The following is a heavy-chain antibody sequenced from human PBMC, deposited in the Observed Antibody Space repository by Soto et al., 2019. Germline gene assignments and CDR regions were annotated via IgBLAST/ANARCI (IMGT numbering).Heavy chain of an antibody. V-gene: IGHV4-39*01. CDR1: GGSISSSSYY. J-gene: IGHJ6*02. CDR2: IYYSGRT. CDR3: ARSLSGYDILTGYYHYGMDV. D-gene: IGHD3-9*01. Sequence: SETLSLTCTVSGGSISSSSYYWGWIRQPPGKGLEWIGSIYYSGRTYYNTSLKSQVTISVDTSKNKISLKISTVTAADTVLYYCARSLSGYDILTGYYHYGMDVWGQGTTVT.